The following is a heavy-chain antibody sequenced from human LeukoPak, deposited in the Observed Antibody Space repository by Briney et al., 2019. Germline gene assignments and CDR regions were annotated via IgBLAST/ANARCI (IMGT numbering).Heavy chain of an antibody. Sequence: GSLDLSCEASGLPFISNAKSGARQPQGKGLGGVPAISGSGGSTYYADSVKGRFTISRDNSKNTLYLQMNSLRAEDTAVYYCARYPDSSTYPVYFDYWGQGTLVTVSS. J-gene: IGHJ4*02. D-gene: IGHD2-2*01. CDR2: ISGSGGST. CDR3: ARYPDSSTYPVYFDY. CDR1: GLPFISNA. V-gene: IGHV3-23*01.